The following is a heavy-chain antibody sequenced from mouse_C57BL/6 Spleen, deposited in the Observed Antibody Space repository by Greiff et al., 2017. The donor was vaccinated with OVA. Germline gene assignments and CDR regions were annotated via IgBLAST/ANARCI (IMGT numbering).Heavy chain of an antibody. V-gene: IGHV7-3*01. J-gene: IGHJ4*01. D-gene: IGHD3-2*02. CDR1: GFTFTDYY. CDR3: ARCLDSSGAMDY. Sequence: EVQGVESGGGLVQPGGSLSLSCAASGFTFTDYYMSWVRQPPGKALEWLGFIRNKANGYTTEYSASVKGRFTISRDNSQSILYLQMNALRAEDSATYYCARCLDSSGAMDYWGQGTSVTVSS. CDR2: IRNKANGYTT.